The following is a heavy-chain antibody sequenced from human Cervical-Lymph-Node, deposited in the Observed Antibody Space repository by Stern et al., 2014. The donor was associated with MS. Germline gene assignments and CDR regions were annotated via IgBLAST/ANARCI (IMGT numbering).Heavy chain of an antibody. CDR3: ARDRMVRGVIGYYYYGMDV. Sequence: VQLVESGAEVKKPGSSVKVSCKASGGTFSSYAISWVRQAPGQGLEWMGRIIPILGIANYAQKFQGRVTITADKSTSTAYMELSSLRSEDTAVYYCARDRMVRGVIGYYYYGMDVWGQGTTVTVSS. CDR2: IIPILGIA. CDR1: GGTFSSYA. D-gene: IGHD3-10*01. J-gene: IGHJ6*02. V-gene: IGHV1-69*09.